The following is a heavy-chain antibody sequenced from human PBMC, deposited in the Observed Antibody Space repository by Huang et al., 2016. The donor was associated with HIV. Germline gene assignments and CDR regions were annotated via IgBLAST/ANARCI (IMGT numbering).Heavy chain of an antibody. D-gene: IGHD6-13*01. Sequence: QLQLQESGPGLVKPSETLSLTCSVSGGSISSSSYYWGWIRQPPGKGLEWIGSIYSSGTTYYNPALKSRVTISVDTSKNQFSLKLSSVTAADTAVYYCAGQGRIVGIPAAPLRFDPWGQGTLVSVSS. J-gene: IGHJ5*02. CDR2: IYSSGTT. CDR3: AGQGRIVGIPAAPLRFDP. V-gene: IGHV4-39*01. CDR1: GGSISSSSYY.